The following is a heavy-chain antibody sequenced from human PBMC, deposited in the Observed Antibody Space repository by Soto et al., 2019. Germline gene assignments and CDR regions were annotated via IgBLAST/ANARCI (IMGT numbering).Heavy chain of an antibody. CDR1: GFTFNSYA. Sequence: DVQVLESGGDLVQPGGSLRLSCAASGFTFNSYAMSWVRQAPGKGLEWVSSVSAGGDMTYYSDSVKGRFTISRDNSNNALFLQMHSMRIADTALYDCARGDRGCAGSPAIDDYAGLDAWGQGTTVTVS. V-gene: IGHV3-23*01. J-gene: IGHJ6*02. CDR2: VSAGGDMT. D-gene: IGHD2-2*01. CDR3: ARGDRGCAGSPAIDDYAGLDA.